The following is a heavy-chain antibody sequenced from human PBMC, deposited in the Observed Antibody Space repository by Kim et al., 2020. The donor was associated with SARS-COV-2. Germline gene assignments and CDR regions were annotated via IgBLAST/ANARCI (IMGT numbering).Heavy chain of an antibody. CDR2: IYTSGRT. Sequence: SETLSLTCTVSGDSLSSDYWSWNRQPAGKGLEWIGRIYTSGRTNYNPSLQSRVTMSVDMSKNQFSLKLSSVTAADTAVYYCASALGHWVQGTLVTVSS. CDR3: ASALGH. J-gene: IGHJ4*02. CDR1: GDSLSSDY. V-gene: IGHV4-4*07. D-gene: IGHD3-16*02.